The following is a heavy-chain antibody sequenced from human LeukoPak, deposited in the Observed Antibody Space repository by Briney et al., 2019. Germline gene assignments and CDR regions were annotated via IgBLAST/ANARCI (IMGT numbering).Heavy chain of an antibody. CDR2: IWSDGGGK. CDR3: ARAHHYDSSGYNYFDY. CDR1: GFSFSSYG. J-gene: IGHJ4*02. D-gene: IGHD3-22*01. Sequence: GGSLRLSCAPSGFSFSSYGMHWVRQAPGKGLEWVAVIWSDGGGKYYADSVKGRFTISRDNSKNTLYLQMNSLRAEDTAVYYCARAHHYDSSGYNYFDYWGQGTLVTVSS. V-gene: IGHV3-33*01.